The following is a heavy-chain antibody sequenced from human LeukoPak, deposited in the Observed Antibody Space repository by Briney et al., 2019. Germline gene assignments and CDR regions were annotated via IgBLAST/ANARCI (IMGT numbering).Heavy chain of an antibody. CDR1: GFRFSDYS. V-gene: IGHV3-48*01. CDR2: ISSSGSPI. Sequence: SGGSLRLSCAASGFRFSDYSMNWVRQAPGKGLEWISYISSSGSPIYYADSVKGRFTIARDNAKNSLFLQMNSLRAEDTAVYYCARVPRFSAIFGWGQGTTVTVSS. D-gene: IGHD3-3*01. J-gene: IGHJ6*02. CDR3: ARVPRFSAIFG.